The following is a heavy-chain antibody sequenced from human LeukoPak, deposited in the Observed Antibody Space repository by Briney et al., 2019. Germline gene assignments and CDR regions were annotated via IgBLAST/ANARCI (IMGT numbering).Heavy chain of an antibody. V-gene: IGHV3-20*04. D-gene: IGHD3-22*01. CDR2: VNWNGGST. Sequence: PGGSLRLSCAASGFTFDDYGMSWVRQAPGKGLEWDSGVNWNGGSTGYADSVKGRFTISRDNAKNSLYLQMNSLRAEDTALYYCARVPLSHEVIYYFDYWGQGALVTVSS. CDR1: GFTFDDYG. CDR3: ARVPLSHEVIYYFDY. J-gene: IGHJ4*02.